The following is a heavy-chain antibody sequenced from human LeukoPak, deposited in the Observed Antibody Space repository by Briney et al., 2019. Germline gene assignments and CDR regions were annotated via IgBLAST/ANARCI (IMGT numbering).Heavy chain of an antibody. Sequence: PGGSLRLSCSASGFVFTIYTMYWVRQAPGKGPEYVLTISGSGNGFSIYYADSVKGRFTISRDDSKSILYLQMNGLRSEDTAVYYCVKDFGRIRGTPDSWGQGTLVTVSS. V-gene: IGHV3-64D*06. CDR2: ISGSGNGFSI. D-gene: IGHD1-26*01. CDR1: GFVFTIYT. CDR3: VKDFGRIRGTPDS. J-gene: IGHJ4*02.